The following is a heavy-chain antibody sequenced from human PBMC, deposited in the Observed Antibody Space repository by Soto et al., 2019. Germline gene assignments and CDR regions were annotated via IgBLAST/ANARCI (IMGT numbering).Heavy chain of an antibody. CDR2: IYYSGST. CDR3: ARSPTVTMIRGVGNWFDS. J-gene: IGHJ5*01. CDR1: GGSIRSGGYF. Sequence: SETLSLTCTVSGGSIRSGGYFWSWIRQHPGKGLEWIGYIYYSGSTYYNPSLKSRVTISVDRSKHQFSLNLISVTAADTAMYYCARSPTVTMIRGVGNWFDSWGQGTLVTVS. V-gene: IGHV4-31*03. D-gene: IGHD3-10*01.